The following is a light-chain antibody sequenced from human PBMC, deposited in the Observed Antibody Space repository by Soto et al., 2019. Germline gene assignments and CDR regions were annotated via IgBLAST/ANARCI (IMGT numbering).Light chain of an antibody. CDR3: SSYAGSNNVV. V-gene: IGLV2-8*01. Sequence: QSALTQPPSASGSPGQSFTISCTGTSSDVGGYNYVSWYQQHPGKAPKIMIYEFSKRPSGVTDRFSVSKSGNTASLTVSGLQAEDEADYYCSSYAGSNNVVFGGGTKLTVL. CDR1: SSDVGGYNY. CDR2: EFS. J-gene: IGLJ2*01.